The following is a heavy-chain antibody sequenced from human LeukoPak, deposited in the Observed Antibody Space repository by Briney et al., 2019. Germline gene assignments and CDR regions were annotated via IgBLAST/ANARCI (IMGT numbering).Heavy chain of an antibody. D-gene: IGHD2-21*02. Sequence: SVKVSCKASGGTFCSYGISWVRQAPGQGLEWMGGIIPIFGSTNYAQKFQDRVTITADESTSTAYLELSSLRSEDTAVYYCARHLPVGTAHYQHSYFDYWGQGTLVTASS. V-gene: IGHV1-69*13. CDR1: GGTFCSYG. J-gene: IGHJ4*02. CDR3: ARHLPVGTAHYQHSYFDY. CDR2: IIPIFGST.